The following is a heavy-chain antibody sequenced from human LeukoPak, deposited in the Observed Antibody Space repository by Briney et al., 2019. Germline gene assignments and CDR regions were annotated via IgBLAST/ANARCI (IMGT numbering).Heavy chain of an antibody. J-gene: IGHJ3*01. CDR2: INPNSGGT. D-gene: IGHD6-6*01. Sequence: ASVKVSCKASGYTFTGCYMHWVRQAPGQGLEWMGWINPNSGGTNYAQKFQGRVTMTRDTSISTAYMELSRLRSDDTAVYYCARDRSKSIAARPGIWGQGTMVTVSS. CDR1: GYTFTGCY. V-gene: IGHV1-2*02. CDR3: ARDRSKSIAARPGI.